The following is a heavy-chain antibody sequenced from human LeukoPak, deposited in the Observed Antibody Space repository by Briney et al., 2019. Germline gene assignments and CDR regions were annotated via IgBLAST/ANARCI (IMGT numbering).Heavy chain of an antibody. Sequence: SETLSLTCAVYGGSFSGYYWSWIRQPPGKGLEWIGEINHSGSTNYNPSLKSRVTISVDTSKNQFSLKLSSVTAADTAVYYCASYYGDSVSWGQGTLVTVSS. V-gene: IGHV4-34*01. D-gene: IGHD4-17*01. CDR2: INHSGST. J-gene: IGHJ4*02. CDR1: GGSFSGYY. CDR3: ASYYGDSVS.